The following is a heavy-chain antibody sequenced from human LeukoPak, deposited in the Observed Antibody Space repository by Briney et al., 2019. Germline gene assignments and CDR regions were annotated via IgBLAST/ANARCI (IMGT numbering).Heavy chain of an antibody. CDR1: GYTFTSYG. V-gene: IGHV1-18*01. CDR2: ISAYNGNT. D-gene: IGHD2-15*01. Sequence: GASVKVSCKAPGYTFTSYGISWVRQAPGQGLEWMGWISAYNGNTNYAQKLQGRVTMTTDTSTSTAYMELRSLRSDDTAVYYCARGGRYCSGGSCYGKYEGYYYYMDVWGKGTTVTVSS. CDR3: ARGGRYCSGGSCYGKYEGYYYYMDV. J-gene: IGHJ6*03.